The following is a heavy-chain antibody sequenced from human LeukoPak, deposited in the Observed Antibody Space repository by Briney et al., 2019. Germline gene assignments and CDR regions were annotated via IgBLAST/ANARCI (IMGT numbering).Heavy chain of an antibody. Sequence: SETLSLTCTVSGGSIRGYYWSWIRQPPGEGLEWIGHIYYSGSTNYNPSLKSRVTISVDTSKNQFSLKLSSVTAADTAVYYCARLKYSGYDNPIDYWGQGTLVTVSS. D-gene: IGHD5-12*01. CDR3: ARLKYSGYDNPIDY. V-gene: IGHV4-59*01. J-gene: IGHJ4*02. CDR2: IYYSGST. CDR1: GGSIRGYY.